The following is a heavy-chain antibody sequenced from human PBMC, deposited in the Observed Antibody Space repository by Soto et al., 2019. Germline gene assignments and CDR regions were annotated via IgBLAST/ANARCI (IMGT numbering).Heavy chain of an antibody. CDR2: INDNSGAT. J-gene: IGHJ4*02. Sequence: ASVKVSCKASGYTFTDYYMHWVRRALGQGLEWMGWINDNSGATRYSQRFQGRVTLTRDTSISTAYMELSSLRSDDTAVYYCARDSAAAAGLSFDSWGQGTLVTVSS. V-gene: IGHV1-2*02. CDR3: ARDSAAAAGLSFDS. CDR1: GYTFTDYY. D-gene: IGHD6-13*01.